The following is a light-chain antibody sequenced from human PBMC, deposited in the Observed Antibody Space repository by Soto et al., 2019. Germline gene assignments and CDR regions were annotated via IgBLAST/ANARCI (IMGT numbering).Light chain of an antibody. CDR2: GVS. CDR1: QGVANY. J-gene: IGKJ1*01. V-gene: IGKV1-27*01. Sequence: DIQMTQSPSSLSASVGDRVTITCRASQGVANYLGWYQQKPGKVPKALIYGVSTLQSGVPSRFSGSGSDTDFTLTISSPLPEDAATYYCQHYRSAQMTFGQGTKVEIK. CDR3: QHYRSAQMT.